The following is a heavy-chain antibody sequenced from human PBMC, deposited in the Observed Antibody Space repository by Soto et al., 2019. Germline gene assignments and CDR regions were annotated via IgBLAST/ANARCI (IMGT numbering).Heavy chain of an antibody. Sequence: EVQLLESGGGLLQPGGSLRLSCAASGFTFSSYAMSWVRQAPGKGLEWVSAIISSGDSTYYTDSVKGRFTISRDNSKNTLYLQMNSLRAEDTAVYYCAKRYYYDNSGLWDYWSQGTLVTVSS. D-gene: IGHD3-22*01. CDR3: AKRYYYDNSGLWDY. V-gene: IGHV3-23*01. J-gene: IGHJ4*02. CDR1: GFTFSSYA. CDR2: IISSGDST.